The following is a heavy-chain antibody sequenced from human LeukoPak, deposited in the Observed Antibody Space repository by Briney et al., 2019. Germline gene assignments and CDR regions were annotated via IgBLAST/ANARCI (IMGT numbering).Heavy chain of an antibody. J-gene: IGHJ4*02. D-gene: IGHD6-13*01. CDR2: ISSNGGSI. CDR1: GFTFSSYA. Sequence: GGSLRLSCAASGFTFSSYAMHWVRQAPGKGLEYVSAISSNGGSIYYANSVKGRFTISRDNSKNTLYLQMGSLRAEDMAVYYCARRIAAAGTWYFDYWGQGTLVTVSS. CDR3: ARRIAAAGTWYFDY. V-gene: IGHV3-64*01.